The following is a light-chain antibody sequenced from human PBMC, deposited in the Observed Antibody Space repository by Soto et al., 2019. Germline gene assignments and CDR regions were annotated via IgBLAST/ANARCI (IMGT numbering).Light chain of an antibody. CDR1: QRISSW. CDR3: QQYNSYSMT. Sequence: DIQMTQSPSTLSASVGDTVTMTCRASQRISSWLAWYQQKPGKAPKLLIYDASSLESGVPSRFSGSGSGTEFTLTISSLQPDDFATYYCQQYNSYSMTFGQGTKVEIK. CDR2: DAS. J-gene: IGKJ1*01. V-gene: IGKV1-5*01.